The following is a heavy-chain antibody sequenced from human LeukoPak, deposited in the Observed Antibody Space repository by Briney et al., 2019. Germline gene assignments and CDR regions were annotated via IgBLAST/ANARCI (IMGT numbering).Heavy chain of an antibody. V-gene: IGHV3-30*02. J-gene: IGHJ4*02. Sequence: QSGGSLRLSCAASGFTFSIYGMHWVRQAPGKGLEWVAFIRFDGSNEYYADSVKGRFTISRDNSKKTPYLEMNSLRAEDTAVYYCARDLVGRAPSYYYDSSGYLRSELLDYWGQGTLVTVSS. CDR3: ARDLVGRAPSYYYDSSGYLRSELLDY. CDR2: IRFDGSNE. D-gene: IGHD3-22*01. CDR1: GFTFSIYG.